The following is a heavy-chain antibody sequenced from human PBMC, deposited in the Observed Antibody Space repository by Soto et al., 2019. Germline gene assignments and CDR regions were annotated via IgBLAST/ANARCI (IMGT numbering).Heavy chain of an antibody. J-gene: IGHJ4*02. Sequence: QVQLVDCGGDVVQPGGSLRLSCTGSGFTFGNYGMHWVRQAPGKGLEWVASTSYDGNNKYYADSLKGRFTISRDNSKKMVYLQMTSLGPEDTAVYYCAKGGGSARDFDYWGQGALVTVSS. CDR2: TSYDGNNK. D-gene: IGHD1-26*01. CDR3: AKGGGSARDFDY. CDR1: GFTFGNYG. V-gene: IGHV3-30*18.